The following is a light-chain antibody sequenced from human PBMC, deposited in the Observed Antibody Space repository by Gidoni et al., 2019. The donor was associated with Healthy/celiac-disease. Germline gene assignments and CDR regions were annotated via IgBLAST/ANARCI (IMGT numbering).Light chain of an antibody. Sequence: DIVLTQSPGTLSLSPGERATLSCRASQSVSSSYLAWYQQKPGQAPRLLIYGASSRATGIPDRFSGSVSGTDFTLTISRLEPEDFAVYYCQQYGSSPPKSFGQGTKLEIK. V-gene: IGKV3-20*01. CDR1: QSVSSSY. CDR2: GAS. J-gene: IGKJ2*03. CDR3: QQYGSSPPKS.